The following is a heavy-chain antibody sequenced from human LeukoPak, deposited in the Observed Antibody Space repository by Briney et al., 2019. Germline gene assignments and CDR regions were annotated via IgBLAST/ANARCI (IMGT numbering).Heavy chain of an antibody. Sequence: SQTLSLTCTVSGGSISSGSYYWSWIRQPAGKGLELIRRIYTSGSTNYNPSLKSRVTISVDTSKNQFSLKLSSVTAADTAVYYCARNGGVDTAMVPVFDYWGQGTLVTVSS. CDR3: ARNGGVDTAMVPVFDY. D-gene: IGHD5-18*01. V-gene: IGHV4-61*02. CDR2: IYTSGST. CDR1: GGSISSGSYY. J-gene: IGHJ4*02.